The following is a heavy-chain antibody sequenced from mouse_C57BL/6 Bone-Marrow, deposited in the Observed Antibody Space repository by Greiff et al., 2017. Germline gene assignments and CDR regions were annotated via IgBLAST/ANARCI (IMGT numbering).Heavy chain of an antibody. J-gene: IGHJ1*03. CDR1: GYAFSSYG. V-gene: IGHV1-80*01. Sequence: VQLLQSGAELVKPGASVKISCKASGYAFSSYGMNWVKQRPGQGLEWIGPIYPGAGAPDYNGTFKGKATLTADKSSSTAYMQLSSLTSADSSVYCCAWAAGDWYFDVWGTGTTVTVSA. CDR2: IYPGAGAP. D-gene: IGHD1-2*01. CDR3: AWAAGDWYFDV.